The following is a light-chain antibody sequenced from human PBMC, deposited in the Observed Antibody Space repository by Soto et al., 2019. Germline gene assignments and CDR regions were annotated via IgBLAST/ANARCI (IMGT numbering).Light chain of an antibody. CDR2: AAS. J-gene: IGKJ2*01. V-gene: IGKV1-39*01. CDR1: QTINTY. CDR3: QQGSSAPFT. Sequence: DIQVTQSPSSLSASVGDRVTITCRTSQTINTYLNWYQQQPGKAPKLLIFAASTLHSGVPSRFSGSGSATDFTLTITSLQPEDFATYYCQQGSSAPFTFGPGTQLEV.